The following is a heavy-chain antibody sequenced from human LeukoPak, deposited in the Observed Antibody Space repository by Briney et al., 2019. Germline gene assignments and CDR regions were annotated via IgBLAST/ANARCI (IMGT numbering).Heavy chain of an antibody. Sequence: GGSLRLSCAASGFSFTNYWMSWVRQAPGMGLEWVAIINQDGSERYYVDSVKGRFTVSRDSAKNSLYLQMNSLRVKDTAVYYCARDKITGASTNDYWGQGTLVTVSS. CDR1: GFSFTNYW. CDR3: ARDKITGASTNDY. V-gene: IGHV3-7*01. CDR2: INQDGSER. J-gene: IGHJ4*02. D-gene: IGHD1-14*01.